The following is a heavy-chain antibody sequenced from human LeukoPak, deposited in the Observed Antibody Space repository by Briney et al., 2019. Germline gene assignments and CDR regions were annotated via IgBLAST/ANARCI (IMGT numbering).Heavy chain of an antibody. CDR1: GGSISSSSHY. D-gene: IGHD2-21*01. CDR2: IYYSGSS. CDR3: ARLPAIATYYYYYMDV. Sequence: PSETLSLTCAVSGGSISSSSHYWGWIRQAPGKRLECIGTIYYSGSSYYNPSLKSRVTMSVDTSKNQFPLRLSSVAAADTAVYYCARLPAIATYYYYYMDVWGQGTRVTVSS. J-gene: IGHJ6*03. V-gene: IGHV4-39*01.